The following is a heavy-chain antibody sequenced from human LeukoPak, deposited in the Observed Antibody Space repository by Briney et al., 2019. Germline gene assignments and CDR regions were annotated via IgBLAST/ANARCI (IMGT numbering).Heavy chain of an antibody. D-gene: IGHD2-15*01. Sequence: GASVKVSCKASGGTFSNYAISWVRQAPGQGLEWMGRIIPIFGTANYAQKFQGRVTITTDESTSTAYMELSSLRSEDTAVYYCAREGSIHSNDYWGQGTLVTVSS. CDR1: GGTFSNYA. CDR3: AREGSIHSNDY. J-gene: IGHJ4*02. V-gene: IGHV1-69*05. CDR2: IIPIFGTA.